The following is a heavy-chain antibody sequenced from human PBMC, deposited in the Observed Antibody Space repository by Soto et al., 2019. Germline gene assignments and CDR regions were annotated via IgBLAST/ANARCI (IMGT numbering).Heavy chain of an antibody. CDR3: VQDWTGNSCPCMAV. D-gene: IGHD6-13*01. V-gene: IGHV3-23*01. Sequence: EVHLLESGGGLVQPGGSLRLSCAASGFTFSSFAMTWVRQAPGEGLEWVSSISSSGETTYYSDSVKGRFTISRDISKNMVYLQMTSLRAEDTAVYFCVQDWTGNSCPCMAVWGQGTTVTVSS. CDR1: GFTFSSFA. J-gene: IGHJ6*02. CDR2: ISSSGETT.